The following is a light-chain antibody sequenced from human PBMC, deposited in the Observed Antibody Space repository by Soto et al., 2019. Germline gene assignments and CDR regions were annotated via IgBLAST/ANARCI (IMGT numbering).Light chain of an antibody. CDR2: KNN. CDR3: AVWDDSLSGLV. J-gene: IGLJ2*01. CDR1: SSNIGSNY. Sequence: QSVLTQPPSASGTPGQRVIISCSGSSSNIGSNYVYWYQQLSGTAPKVLIYKNNHRPSGVHDRFSGSKSGTSASLAISGLRSEDAADYYCAVWDDSLSGLVFGGGTKLTVL. V-gene: IGLV1-47*01.